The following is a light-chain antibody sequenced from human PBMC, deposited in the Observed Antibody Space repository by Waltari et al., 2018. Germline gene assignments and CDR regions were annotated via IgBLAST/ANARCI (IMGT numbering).Light chain of an antibody. Sequence: EIVLTQSPATLSLSPGERATLSCRASQRISSFLAWCQQKPGQAPRLLIFDGSNRATGIPARFSGSGSGTDFTLTISSLEPEDFAVYFCQQRGRSFGQGTKLEI. CDR3: QQRGRS. CDR2: DGS. CDR1: QRISSF. V-gene: IGKV3-11*01. J-gene: IGKJ2*01.